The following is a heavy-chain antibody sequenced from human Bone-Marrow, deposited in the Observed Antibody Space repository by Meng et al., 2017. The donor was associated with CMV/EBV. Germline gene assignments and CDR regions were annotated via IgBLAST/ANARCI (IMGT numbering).Heavy chain of an antibody. D-gene: IGHD3-10*01. CDR3: ARELGAFNSGNFDY. J-gene: IGHJ4*02. V-gene: IGHV3-30*04. CDR2: ISYDGSNK. Sequence: GESLKISCAASGFTFSSYAMHWVRQAPGKGLEWVAVISYDGSNKYYADSVKGRFTISRDNSKNTLYLQMNSLRAEDTAVYYCARELGAFNSGNFDYWGQGTLVTVSS. CDR1: GFTFSSYA.